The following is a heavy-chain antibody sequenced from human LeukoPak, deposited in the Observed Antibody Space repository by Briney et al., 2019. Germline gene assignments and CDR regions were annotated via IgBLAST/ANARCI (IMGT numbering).Heavy chain of an antibody. Sequence: SETLSLTCTVSGGSISRYYWSWIRQPPGKGLEWIGSIYHSGSTYYNPSLKSRVTISVDTSKNQFSLKLSSVTAADTAVYYCARTDTAMVDYWGQGTLVTVSS. J-gene: IGHJ4*02. CDR2: IYHSGST. CDR3: ARTDTAMVDY. V-gene: IGHV4-38-2*02. CDR1: GGSISRYY. D-gene: IGHD5-18*01.